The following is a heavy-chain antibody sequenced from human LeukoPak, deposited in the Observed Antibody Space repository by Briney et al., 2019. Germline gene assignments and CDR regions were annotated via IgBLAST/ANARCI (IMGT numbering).Heavy chain of an antibody. CDR1: GYTFTGYY. V-gene: IGHV1-2*02. CDR3: AGGGPDYGDYIAY. CDR2: INPHSGGT. J-gene: IGHJ4*02. Sequence: GASVKVSCKASGYTFTGYYMHWVRQAPGQGLEWMGWINPHSGGTNYAQKFQGRVTMTKDTPISTAYMERSRLRSDGTAVYYCAGGGPDYGDYIAYWGQGTLVTVSS. D-gene: IGHD4-17*01.